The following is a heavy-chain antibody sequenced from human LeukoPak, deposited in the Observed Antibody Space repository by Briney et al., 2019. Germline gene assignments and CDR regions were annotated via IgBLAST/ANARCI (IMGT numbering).Heavy chain of an antibody. CDR1: GGTFSSYA. D-gene: IGHD1-14*01. V-gene: IGHV1-69*05. J-gene: IGHJ5*02. CDR2: IIPIFGTA. Sequence: SVKVSCKASGGTFSSYAISWVRQAPGQGLEWMGGIIPIFGTANYAQKFQGRVTITTDESTSTAYMELSSLRSEDTAVYYCARNNGLGYITGNWFAPGGKGPLVTVS. CDR3: ARNNGLGYITGNWFAP.